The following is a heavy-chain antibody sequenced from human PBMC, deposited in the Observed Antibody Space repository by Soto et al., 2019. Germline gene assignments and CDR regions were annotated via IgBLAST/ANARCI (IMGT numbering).Heavy chain of an antibody. V-gene: IGHV3-30*03. D-gene: IGHD2-2*01. J-gene: IGHJ4*02. CDR3: ATSPDCISTSCYRR. CDR2: ISYDGSNK. Sequence: QVQLVESGGGVVQPGRSLRLSCAASGFTFSSYGMHWVRQAPGKGLEWVAVISYDGSNKYYADSVKGRFTISRDNSKNPLYLQMNSLRAEDTAVYYCATSPDCISTSCYRRWGQGTLVTVSS. CDR1: GFTFSSYG.